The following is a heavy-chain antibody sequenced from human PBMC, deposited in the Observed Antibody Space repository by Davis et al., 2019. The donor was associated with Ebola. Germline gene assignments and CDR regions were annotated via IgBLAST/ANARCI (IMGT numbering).Heavy chain of an antibody. CDR3: ARAQFPTTSDH. V-gene: IGHV1-18*01. CDR2: ISAYTGHT. D-gene: IGHD1-1*01. Sequence: ASVKVSCKASGFSFTDYGITWVRQAPGQGLEFMGWISAYTGHTNYAQKLQGRVTMTTDTSTSTAYMELRSLRSDDTAVYYCARAQFPTTSDHWGQGTLVTVSS. J-gene: IGHJ4*02. CDR1: GFSFTDYG.